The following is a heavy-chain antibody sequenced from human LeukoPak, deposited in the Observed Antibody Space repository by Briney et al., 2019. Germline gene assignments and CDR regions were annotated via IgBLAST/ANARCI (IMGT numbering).Heavy chain of an antibody. D-gene: IGHD2-15*01. J-gene: IGHJ5*02. CDR2: IYYSGST. Sequence: SETLSLTCAVYGGSFSGYYWGWIRQPPGKGLEWIGSIYYSGSTYYNPSLKSRVTISVDTSKNQFSLKLSSVTAADTAVYYCARQGVVVVAATTRFDPWGQGTLVTVSS. CDR1: GGSFSGYY. CDR3: ARQGVVVVAATTRFDP. V-gene: IGHV4-39*01.